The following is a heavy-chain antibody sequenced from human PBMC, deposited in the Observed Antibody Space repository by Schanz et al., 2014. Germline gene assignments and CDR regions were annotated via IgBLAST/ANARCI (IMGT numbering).Heavy chain of an antibody. CDR1: GGSFSGYY. V-gene: IGHV4-34*01. J-gene: IGHJ4*02. Sequence: QVQLQQWGAGLLKPSETLSLTCAVYGGSFSGYYWSWIRQPPGKGLEWIGEINHSGSTNYNPSLKSRVTISVDTSKNQFSLNLNSVTAADTAVYYCAREWSSFDYWGQGALVSVSS. D-gene: IGHD3-10*01. CDR2: INHSGST. CDR3: AREWSSFDY.